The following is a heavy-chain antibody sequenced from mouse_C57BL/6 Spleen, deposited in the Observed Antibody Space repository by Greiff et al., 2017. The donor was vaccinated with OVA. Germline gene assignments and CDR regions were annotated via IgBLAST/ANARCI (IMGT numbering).Heavy chain of an antibody. CDR2: IDPSDSYT. D-gene: IGHD1-1*01. V-gene: IGHV1-69*02. CDR3: ARWTTVVASYWYFDV. J-gene: IGHJ1*03. CDR1: GYTFTSYW. Sequence: QVQLQQPGAELVKPGASVKLSCKASGYTFTSYWMHWVKQRPGQGLEWIGVIDPSDSYTNYNQKFKGKATLTVDTSSSTAYMQLSSLTSEDSAVYYCARWTTVVASYWYFDVWGTGTTVTVSS.